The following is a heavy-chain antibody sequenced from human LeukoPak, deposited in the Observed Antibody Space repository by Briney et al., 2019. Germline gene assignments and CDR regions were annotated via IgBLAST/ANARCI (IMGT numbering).Heavy chain of an antibody. Sequence: PSETLSLTCTVSGGSISSYYWSWIRQPPGKGLEWIAYISDIGSINYNPSLKSRVTISVDTSKNQFSLKLSSVTAADTAVYYCARQLRGYSYGTIDYWGQGTLVTVSS. V-gene: IGHV4-59*08. CDR2: ISDIGSI. D-gene: IGHD5-18*01. CDR3: ARQLRGYSYGTIDY. J-gene: IGHJ4*02. CDR1: GGSISSYY.